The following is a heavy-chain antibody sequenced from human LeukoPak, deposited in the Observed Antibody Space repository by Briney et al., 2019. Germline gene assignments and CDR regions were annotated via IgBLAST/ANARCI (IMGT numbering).Heavy chain of an antibody. CDR1: GGSISSGGYS. V-gene: IGHV4-30-2*01. J-gene: IGHJ4*02. CDR3: ARGEMATVDY. CDR2: IYHSGST. Sequence: SETLSLTCAVSGGSISSGGYSWSWIRQPPGKGLEWIGYIYHSGSTYYNPSLKSRVTISVDRSKNQFSLKLSSVTAADTAVYYCARGEMATVDYWGQGTLVTVSS. D-gene: IGHD5-24*01.